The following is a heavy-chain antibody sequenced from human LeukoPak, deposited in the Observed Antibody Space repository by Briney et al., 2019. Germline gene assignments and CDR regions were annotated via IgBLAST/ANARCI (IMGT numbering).Heavy chain of an antibody. D-gene: IGHD6-13*01. CDR3: ARRPGVIAAAANWFDP. CDR2: IIPIFGTA. Sequence: GASVKVSCKASGGTFSSYAISWVRQAPGQGLEWMGGIIPIFGTANYAQKFQGRVTITADKSTSTAYMELSSLRSEDTAVYYCARRPGVIAAAANWFDPWGQGTLVTVSS. CDR1: GGTFSSYA. J-gene: IGHJ5*02. V-gene: IGHV1-69*06.